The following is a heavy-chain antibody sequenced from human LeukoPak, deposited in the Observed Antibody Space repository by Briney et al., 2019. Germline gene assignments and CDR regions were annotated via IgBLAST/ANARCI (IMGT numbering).Heavy chain of an antibody. CDR1: GGTFSSYA. J-gene: IGHJ4*02. CDR3: ASVTGTTLGTTTECYFDY. V-gene: IGHV1-69*13. Sequence: ASVKVSCKASGGTFSSYAISWVRQAPGQGLEWMGGIIPIFGTANYAQKFQGRVTITADESTSTAYMELSSLRSEDTAVYYCASVTGTTLGTTTECYFDYWGQGTLVTVSS. CDR2: IIPIFGTA. D-gene: IGHD1-7*01.